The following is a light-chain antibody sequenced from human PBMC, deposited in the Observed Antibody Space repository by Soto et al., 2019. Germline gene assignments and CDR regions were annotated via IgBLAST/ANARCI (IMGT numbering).Light chain of an antibody. J-gene: IGKJ2*01. CDR3: QQYKSFPRT. CDR1: QRIGSW. CDR2: KAS. V-gene: IGKV1-5*03. Sequence: DIQLTQSPSILSASVGDRVTITCRASQRIGSWLAWYQQKPGKAPKLLIYKASSLETGVPSRFSGSESGTKFTLTLSSLQPDDFATYYCQQYKSFPRTFGQGTKVETK.